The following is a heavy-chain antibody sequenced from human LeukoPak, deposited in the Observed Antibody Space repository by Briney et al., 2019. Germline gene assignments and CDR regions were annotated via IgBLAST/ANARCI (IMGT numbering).Heavy chain of an antibody. CDR2: ISGSDGST. Sequence: GGSLRLSCAASGFTFSSYAMTWVRQAPGKGLEWVSVISGSDGSTYYADSVKGRFTISRDNSKNTLYLQMNSLRAEDTAVYYCANAYSSGWYYFDSWGQGTLVTVSS. D-gene: IGHD6-19*01. J-gene: IGHJ4*02. V-gene: IGHV3-23*01. CDR1: GFTFSSYA. CDR3: ANAYSSGWYYFDS.